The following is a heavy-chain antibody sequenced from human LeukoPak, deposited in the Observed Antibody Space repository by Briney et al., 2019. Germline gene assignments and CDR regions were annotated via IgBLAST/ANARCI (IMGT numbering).Heavy chain of an antibody. Sequence: GGSLRLSCTTSGFTFSDYWMHWVRQVPRKGLVWVSRVNRDGSSTAYADSVKGRFTISRDNAENTHYLQMNSLRAEDTAVYYCARASGYDFDSWGQGTLVTVSS. CDR2: VNRDGSST. D-gene: IGHD5-12*01. CDR3: ARASGYDFDS. V-gene: IGHV3-74*01. J-gene: IGHJ4*02. CDR1: GFTFSDYW.